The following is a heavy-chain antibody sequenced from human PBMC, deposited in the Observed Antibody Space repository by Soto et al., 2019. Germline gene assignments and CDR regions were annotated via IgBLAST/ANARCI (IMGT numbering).Heavy chain of an antibody. CDR1: GFTFSSYA. D-gene: IGHD2-15*01. CDR2: ILYDGSNK. V-gene: IGHV3-30-3*01. J-gene: IGHJ3*01. Sequence: GGSLRLSCAASGFTFSSYAMHWVRQAPGKGLEWVAVILYDGSNKYYADSVKGRFTISRDNSKNTLYLQMNSLRAEDTAVYYCAREYGIGGAAFDFWGQGTMVTVSS. CDR3: AREYGIGGAAFDF.